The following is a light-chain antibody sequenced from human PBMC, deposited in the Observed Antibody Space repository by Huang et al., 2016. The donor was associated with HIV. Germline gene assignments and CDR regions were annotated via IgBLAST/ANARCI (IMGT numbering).Light chain of an antibody. CDR3: QQYDNWPPT. CDR2: GAS. V-gene: IGKV3-15*01. CDR1: QSVSSN. Sequence: EIVMTQSPATLSVSPGERATLSCGASQSVSSNLAWYQQKPGQTPRLRIFGASTRATGVPARFSGSGSGTDFTLTISSLQSEDFAVYYCQQYDNWPPTFGQGTKVEI. J-gene: IGKJ1*01.